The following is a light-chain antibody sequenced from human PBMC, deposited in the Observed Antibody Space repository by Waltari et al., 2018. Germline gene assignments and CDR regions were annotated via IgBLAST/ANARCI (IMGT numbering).Light chain of an antibody. V-gene: IGKV4-1*01. CDR2: WAS. J-gene: IGKJ1*01. CDR1: QSVLFSTNNKNY. CDR3: QQYRSTLWT. Sequence: DIVMTQSPDSLAVSLGERATINCKSSQSVLFSTNNKNYLAWYQQKTGQPPKLLFYWASTRESGVPDRFSGSGSGTDFTVTISSLQAEDVAVYYCQQYRSTLWTFGQGTRVEIK.